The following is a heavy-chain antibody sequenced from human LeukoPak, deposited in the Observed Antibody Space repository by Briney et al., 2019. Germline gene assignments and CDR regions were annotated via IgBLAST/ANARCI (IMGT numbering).Heavy chain of an antibody. V-gene: IGHV3-23*01. D-gene: IGHD2-15*01. Sequence: GGSLRLSCAASEFTFSSYAMSWVRQAPGKGLEWVSGISGSGATTYYADSVKGRFTISRDNSKNTLYLQMNSLRAEDTAIYYCANSHRDIGVVVAADFDYWGQGALVTVSS. CDR3: ANSHRDIGVVVAADFDY. CDR1: EFTFSSYA. J-gene: IGHJ4*02. CDR2: ISGSGATT.